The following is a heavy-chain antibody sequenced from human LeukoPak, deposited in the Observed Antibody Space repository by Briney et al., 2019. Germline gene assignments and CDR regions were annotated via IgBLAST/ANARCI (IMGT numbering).Heavy chain of an antibody. D-gene: IGHD2-2*01. CDR2: INHSGST. CDR1: GGSFSGYY. J-gene: IGHJ6*02. V-gene: IGHV4-34*01. Sequence: SETLSLTCAVYGGSFSGYYWSWIRQPPGKGLEWIGEINHSGSTNYNPSLKSRVTISVDTSKNQFSLKLSSVTAADTAVYYCARLRVVVPAALVGYYYYGMDVWGRGTTVTVSS. CDR3: ARLRVVVPAALVGYYYYGMDV.